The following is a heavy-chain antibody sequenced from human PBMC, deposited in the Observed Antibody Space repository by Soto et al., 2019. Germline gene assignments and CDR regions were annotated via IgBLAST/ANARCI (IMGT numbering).Heavy chain of an antibody. CDR1: GGSISSSNW. CDR3: ARTLLWFGELEYGWFDP. J-gene: IGHJ5*02. CDR2: IYHSGST. D-gene: IGHD3-10*01. Sequence: QVQLQESGPGLVKPSGTLSLTCAVSGGSISSSNWWSWVRQPPGKGLEWIGEIYHSGSTNYNPSLKSRVTISVDKSKNQFSLKLSSVPAADTAVYYCARTLLWFGELEYGWFDPWGQGTLVTVSS. V-gene: IGHV4-4*02.